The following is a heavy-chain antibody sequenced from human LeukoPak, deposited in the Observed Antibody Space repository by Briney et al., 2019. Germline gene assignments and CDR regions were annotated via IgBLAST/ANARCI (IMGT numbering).Heavy chain of an antibody. CDR1: RFTFSNYV. Sequence: GGSLRLSCAASRFTFSNYVMSWVRQAPGKGLEWVSAITARGDGTNYADSVRGRFTISRDNSKNTLYLQLSSLRVEDTAVYYCAKEGTVTNFVWVDVWGQGTTVTVSS. CDR2: ITARGDGT. V-gene: IGHV3-23*01. J-gene: IGHJ6*02. CDR3: AKEGTVTNFVWVDV. D-gene: IGHD4-17*01.